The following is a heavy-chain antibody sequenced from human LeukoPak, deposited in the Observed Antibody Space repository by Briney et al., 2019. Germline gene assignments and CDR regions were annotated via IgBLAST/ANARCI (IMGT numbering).Heavy chain of an antibody. D-gene: IGHD3-22*01. CDR2: ISYDGSNK. CDR1: GFTFSSYA. Sequence: GGSLRLSCAASGFTFSSYAMHWVRQAPGKGLEWVAVISYDGSNKYYADSVKGRFTISRDNSKNTLYLQMNSPRAEDTAVYYCASAVITGAALGYFDLWGRGTLVTVSS. CDR3: ASAVITGAALGYFDL. V-gene: IGHV3-30*04. J-gene: IGHJ2*01.